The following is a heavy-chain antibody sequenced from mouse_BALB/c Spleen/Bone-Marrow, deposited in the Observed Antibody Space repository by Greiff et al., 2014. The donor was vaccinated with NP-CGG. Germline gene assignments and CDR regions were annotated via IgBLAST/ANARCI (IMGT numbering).Heavy chain of an antibody. V-gene: IGHV5-6-5*01. CDR3: AREEYGQKVYAMDY. CDR1: GFTFSSYA. CDR2: ISSGGST. Sequence: EVKLMESGGGLVKPGGSLKLSCAASGFTFSSYAMSWVRQTPEKRLEWVASISSGGSTYYPDSEKGRFTISRDNARNILYLQMSSLRSEDTAMYYCAREEYGQKVYAMDYWGQGTSVTVSS. J-gene: IGHJ4*01. D-gene: IGHD2-10*02.